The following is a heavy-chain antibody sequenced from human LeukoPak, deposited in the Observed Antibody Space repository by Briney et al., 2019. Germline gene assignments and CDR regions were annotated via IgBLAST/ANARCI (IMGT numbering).Heavy chain of an antibody. D-gene: IGHD1-26*01. CDR2: IHYTGIT. Sequence: SETLSLTCTVSGGSISTATHYWAWIRQPPGEGLEWIGTIHYTGITYYDPSLKSRVTISVDTSKNQFSLHLGSVTAADTAVYHCARQLSGTYQWTFDYWGQGTLVPVSS. CDR3: ARQLSGTYQWTFDY. CDR1: GGSISTATHY. V-gene: IGHV4-39*01. J-gene: IGHJ4*02.